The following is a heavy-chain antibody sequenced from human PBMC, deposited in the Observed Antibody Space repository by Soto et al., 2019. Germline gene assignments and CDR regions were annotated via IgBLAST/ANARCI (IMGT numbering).Heavy chain of an antibody. Sequence: SETLSLTCTVSCGSISSGDYYWSWIRQPPGKGLEWIGYIYYSGSTYYNPSLKSRVTISVDTSKNQFSLKLSSVTAADTAVYYCARGSRPGTYYDFWSGYQINYGMDVWGQGTTVTVSS. CDR2: IYYSGST. CDR3: ARGSRPGTYYDFWSGYQINYGMDV. V-gene: IGHV4-30-4*01. J-gene: IGHJ6*02. D-gene: IGHD3-3*01. CDR1: CGSISSGDYY.